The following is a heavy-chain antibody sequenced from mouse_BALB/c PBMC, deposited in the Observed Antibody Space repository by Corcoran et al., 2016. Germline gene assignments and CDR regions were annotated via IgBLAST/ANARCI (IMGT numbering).Heavy chain of an antibody. J-gene: IGHJ4*01. Sequence: EVQLQQSGAELVKAGASVKLSCTAYGLNIKDTYMHWVKQRPEQGLEWIGRIDPANGNTKYDPKFQGKATIIADTSPNTAYLQLSSQTSEDTAVYYCARLLRLLYCVDHWGQGTSITVSS. CDR3: ARLLRLLYCVDH. CDR2: IDPANGNT. V-gene: IGHV14-3*02. D-gene: IGHD1-2*01. CDR1: GLNIKDTY.